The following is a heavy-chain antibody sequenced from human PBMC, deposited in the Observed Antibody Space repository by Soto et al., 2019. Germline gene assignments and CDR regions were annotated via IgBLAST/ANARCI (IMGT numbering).Heavy chain of an antibody. CDR1: GYTFTSYG. V-gene: IGHV1-18*01. CDR3: AREARSYYYDSSGYCDY. Sequence: QVQLVQSGAEVKKPGASVKVSGKASGYTFTSYGISWVRQAPGQGLEWMGWISAYNGNTNYAQKLQGRVTMTTDTSTSTAYMELRSLRSDDTAVYYCAREARSYYYDSSGYCDYWGQGTLVTVSS. CDR2: ISAYNGNT. D-gene: IGHD3-22*01. J-gene: IGHJ4*02.